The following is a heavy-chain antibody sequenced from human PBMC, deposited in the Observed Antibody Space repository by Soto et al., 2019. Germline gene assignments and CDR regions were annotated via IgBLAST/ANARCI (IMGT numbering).Heavy chain of an antibody. CDR1: GFTVNSIS. V-gene: IGHV3-66*01. CDR2: IYSGGHT. J-gene: IGHJ3*01. D-gene: IGHD4-17*01. CDR3: AREGDFGVGRAFDF. Sequence: GGSLRLSCAASGFTVNSISMNWVRQAPGKGLEWVSVIYSGGHTYYAESVKGRFTFSRDNSKNTLYLQMNSLRAEDTAVYYCAREGDFGVGRAFDFWGQGTMVTVSS.